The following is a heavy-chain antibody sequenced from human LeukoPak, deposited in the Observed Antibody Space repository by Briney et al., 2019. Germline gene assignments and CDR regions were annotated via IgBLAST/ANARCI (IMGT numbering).Heavy chain of an antibody. V-gene: IGHV1-2*02. CDR1: GYTFTGYY. CDR3: ARFAVHRRLAVAGQFGLDY. Sequence: ASVKVSCKASGYTFTGYYVHWVRQAPGQGLEWMGWINPNSGGTKYAQKFQGRVTMTRDTSISTAYMELSRLTSDDTAVYYCARFAVHRRLAVAGQFGLDYWGQGTLVTVSS. CDR2: INPNSGGT. D-gene: IGHD6-19*01. J-gene: IGHJ4*02.